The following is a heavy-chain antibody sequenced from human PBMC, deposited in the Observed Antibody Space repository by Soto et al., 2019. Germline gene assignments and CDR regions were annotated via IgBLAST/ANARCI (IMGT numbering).Heavy chain of an antibody. CDR1: GFTFTSYA. D-gene: IGHD2-15*01. CDR2: IWYDGSIQ. Sequence: QVQLVESGGGVVQPGRSLRLSCAASGFTFTSYAMHWVRQAPGKGLAWVAVIWYDGSIQFYADSVKARFTISRDNSKNTLYLQMNSLRAEDTAVYYCARYCNGGSCYSEIDYWGQGTLVTVSS. CDR3: ARYCNGGSCYSEIDY. J-gene: IGHJ4*02. V-gene: IGHV3-33*01.